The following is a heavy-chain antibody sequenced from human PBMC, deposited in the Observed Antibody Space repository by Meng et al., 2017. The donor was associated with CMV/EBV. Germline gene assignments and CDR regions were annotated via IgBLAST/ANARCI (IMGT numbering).Heavy chain of an antibody. Sequence: PGMVNPSETLSLTFTVSGGSISSYYWSWIRQPAGKGLEWIGRIYTSGSTNYNPSLKSRVTMSVDTSKNQFSLKLSSVTAADTAVYYCARGGLYYYDSSGHFDYWGQGTLVTVSS. CDR2: IYTSGST. V-gene: IGHV4-4*07. CDR3: ARGGLYYYDSSGHFDY. J-gene: IGHJ4*02. D-gene: IGHD3-22*01. CDR1: GGSISSYY.